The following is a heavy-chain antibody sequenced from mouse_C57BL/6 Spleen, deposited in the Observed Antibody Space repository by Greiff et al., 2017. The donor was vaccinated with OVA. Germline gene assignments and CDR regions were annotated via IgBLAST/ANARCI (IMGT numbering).Heavy chain of an antibody. CDR1: GYTFTDYY. D-gene: IGHD1-1*01. J-gene: IGHJ3*01. CDR2: INPNNGGT. CDR3: ARYWKNLAGSSPWFAY. V-gene: IGHV1-26*01. Sequence: VQLQQSGPELVKPGASVKISCKASGYTFTDYYMNWVKQSHGKSLEWIGDINPNNGGTSYNQKFKGKATLTVDKSSSTAYMELRSLTSEDSAVYYCARYWKNLAGSSPWFAYWGQGTLVTVSA.